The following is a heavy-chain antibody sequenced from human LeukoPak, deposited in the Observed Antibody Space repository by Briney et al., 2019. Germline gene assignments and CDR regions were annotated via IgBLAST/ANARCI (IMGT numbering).Heavy chain of an antibody. D-gene: IGHD2-15*01. CDR3: ARTTEGYCRGRSCYSYYYYMDV. Sequence: SETLSLTCTVSGGSISSGSYYWSWIRQPAGKGLEWIGRIYTSGSTNYNPSLKSRVTISVDTSKNQFSLKLRSVTAADTAVYYCARTTEGYCRGRSCYSYYYYMDVWGKGTTVTVSS. CDR1: GGSISSGSYY. J-gene: IGHJ6*03. CDR2: IYTSGST. V-gene: IGHV4-61*02.